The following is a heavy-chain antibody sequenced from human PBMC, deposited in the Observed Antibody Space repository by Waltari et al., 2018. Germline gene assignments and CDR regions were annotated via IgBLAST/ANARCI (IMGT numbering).Heavy chain of an antibody. J-gene: IGHJ3*02. CDR1: GYSISSGYY. D-gene: IGHD3-22*01. Sequence: QVQLQESGPGLVKPSETLSLTCAVSGYSISSGYYWGWLRPPPGKGLEWIGSIYHSGSTYYNPSLKSRVTISVDTSKNQFSLKLSSVTAADTAVYYCARYTYYYDSSGYYGYAFDIWGQGTMVTVSS. V-gene: IGHV4-38-2*01. CDR2: IYHSGST. CDR3: ARYTYYYDSSGYYGYAFDI.